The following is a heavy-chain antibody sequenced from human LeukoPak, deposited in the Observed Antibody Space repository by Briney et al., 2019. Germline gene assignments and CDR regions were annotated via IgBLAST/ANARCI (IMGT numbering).Heavy chain of an antibody. CDR2: IYPGDSDT. CDR3: ASSYYYGSGSYFHYGMDV. CDR1: GSSFTSYW. Sequence: GGPLQISCKGSGSSFTSYWIGWVRQMPGKGLEWMGIIYPGDSDTRYSPSFQGQVTISADKSISTAYLQWSSLKASDTAMYYCASSYYYGSGSYFHYGMDVWGKGTTVTVSS. D-gene: IGHD3-10*01. V-gene: IGHV5-51*01. J-gene: IGHJ6*04.